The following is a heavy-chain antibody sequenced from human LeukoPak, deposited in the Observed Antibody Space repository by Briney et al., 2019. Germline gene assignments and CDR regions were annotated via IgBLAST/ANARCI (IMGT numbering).Heavy chain of an antibody. J-gene: IGHJ4*02. V-gene: IGHV1-8*01. CDR2: MNPNSGNT. D-gene: IGHD2-2*01. CDR1: GYTFTSYD. CDR3: ARGWPDIVVVPAAIPFDY. Sequence: ASVKVSCKASGYTFTSYDINWVRQATGQGLEWMGWMNPNSGNTGYAQKFQGRVTMTRNTSISTAYMELSSLRSEDTAVYYCARGWPDIVVVPAAIPFDYWGQGTLVTVSS.